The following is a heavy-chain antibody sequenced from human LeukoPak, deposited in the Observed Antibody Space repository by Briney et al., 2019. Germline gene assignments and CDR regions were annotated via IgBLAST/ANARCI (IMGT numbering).Heavy chain of an antibody. CDR1: GGSISSYY. Sequence: SETLSLTCTVSGGSISSYYWSWIRQPAGNGLEWIGRIYTSGSTNYNPTLKSRVTMSVDTSKNQFSLKLSSVTAADTAVYYCARGDSGYYDSSGLDYWGQGTLVTVSS. D-gene: IGHD3-22*01. J-gene: IGHJ4*02. V-gene: IGHV4-4*07. CDR2: IYTSGST. CDR3: ARGDSGYYDSSGLDY.